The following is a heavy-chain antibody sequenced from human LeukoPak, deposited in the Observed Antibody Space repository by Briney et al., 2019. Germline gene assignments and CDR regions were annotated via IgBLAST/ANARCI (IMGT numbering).Heavy chain of an antibody. V-gene: IGHV3-23*01. CDR3: ARISPGSWSDY. CDR1: GFTFSSYA. Sequence: PGGSLRLSCAASGFTFSSYAMSWVRQAPGKGLEWVSTITYSGGNTYYADSVKGRFTISRDNSKNTLYLQMKTLRAEDTAVYYCARISPGSWSDYWGQGTLVTVSS. CDR2: ITYSGGNT. J-gene: IGHJ4*02. D-gene: IGHD6-13*01.